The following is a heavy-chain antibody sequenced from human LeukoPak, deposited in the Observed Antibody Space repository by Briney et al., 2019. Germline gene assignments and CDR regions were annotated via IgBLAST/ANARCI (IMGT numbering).Heavy chain of an antibody. CDR3: ARVIGYSYPDY. D-gene: IGHD5-18*01. J-gene: IGHJ4*02. CDR2: ISGSGGST. CDR1: GFTFSSYA. V-gene: IGHV3-23*01. Sequence: PGGSLRLSCAVSGFTFSSYAMSWVRQAPGKGLEWVSAISGSGGSTYYADSVKGRFTISRDNSKNTLYLQMNSLRSDDTAVYYCARVIGYSYPDYWGQGTLVTVSS.